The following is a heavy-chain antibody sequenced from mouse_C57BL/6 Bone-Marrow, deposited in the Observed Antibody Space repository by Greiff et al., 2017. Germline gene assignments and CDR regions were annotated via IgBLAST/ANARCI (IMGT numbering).Heavy chain of an antibody. CDR2: IYPSDSET. D-gene: IGHD2-2*01. CDR3: ARVGYYWYFDV. Sequence: VQLQQPGAELVRPGSSVKLSCKASGYTFTSYWMDWVKQRPGQGLEWIGNIYPSDSETHYNQKFKDKATLTVDKSSSTAYMQLISLTSEDSAVYYCARVGYYWYFDVWGTGTTVTVSS. J-gene: IGHJ1*03. V-gene: IGHV1-61*01. CDR1: GYTFTSYW.